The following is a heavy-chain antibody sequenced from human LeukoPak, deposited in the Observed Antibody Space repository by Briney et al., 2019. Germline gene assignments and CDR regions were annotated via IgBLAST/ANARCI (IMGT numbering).Heavy chain of an antibody. D-gene: IGHD7-27*01. CDR3: ARGGLPGGFDY. J-gene: IGHJ4*02. V-gene: IGHV3-74*01. CDR1: GFTVSNSW. Sequence: GGSLRLSCAASGFTVSNSWVFWVRQAPGKGLMYVSEINNDGNRRRYVYSVKGRFTISRDGAKNTLFLQMNSLRDDDTAMYYCARGGLPGGFDYWGQGILVTVSS. CDR2: INNDGNRR.